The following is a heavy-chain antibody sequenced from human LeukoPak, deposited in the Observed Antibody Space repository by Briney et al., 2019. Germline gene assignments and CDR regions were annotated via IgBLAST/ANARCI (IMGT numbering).Heavy chain of an antibody. CDR2: IYYSESP. CDR3: ATYYGSSGYFPN. J-gene: IGHJ4*02. V-gene: IGHV4-39*07. CDR1: GGSISSSSYY. Sequence: PSETLSLTCTVSGGSISSSSYYWGWIRQPPGKGLEWIGSIYYSESPSYNPSLKSRVTISVDTPKNQFSLRLSSVTAADTAVYYCATYYGSSGYFPNWGQGTLVTVSP. D-gene: IGHD3-22*01.